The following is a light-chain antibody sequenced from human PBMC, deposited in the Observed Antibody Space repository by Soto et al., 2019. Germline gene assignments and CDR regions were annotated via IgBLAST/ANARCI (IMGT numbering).Light chain of an antibody. CDR3: TSYTRVDSWV. J-gene: IGLJ3*02. V-gene: IGLV2-14*01. Sequence: QSALTQPASVSGSPGQSISISCTGTSSDVGAFDRVSWYQHHPGKAPKLMIYEVTNRPSGVSNRFSGSKSANTASLIISGLQPEDEANYYCTSYTRVDSWVFGGGTQLTVL. CDR2: EVT. CDR1: SSDVGAFDR.